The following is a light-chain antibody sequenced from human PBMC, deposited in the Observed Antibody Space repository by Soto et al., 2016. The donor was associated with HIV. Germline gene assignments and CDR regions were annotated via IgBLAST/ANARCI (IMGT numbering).Light chain of an antibody. CDR3: QQYYTYPWT. J-gene: IGKJ1*01. Sequence: AIRMTQSPSSFSASTGDRVTITCRASQAISSYLAWYQHKPGKAPKLLIYAASSLQSGVPSRFSGSGSGTDFTLTINCLQSEDFATYYCQQYYTYPWTFGQGTKVEIK. CDR2: AAS. V-gene: IGKV1-8*01. CDR1: QAISSY.